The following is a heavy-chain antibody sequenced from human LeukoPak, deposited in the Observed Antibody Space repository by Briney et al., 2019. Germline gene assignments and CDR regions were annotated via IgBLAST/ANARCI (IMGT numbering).Heavy chain of an antibody. CDR3: AKDIGSSVTVSDY. CDR2: ISWNSGSI. Sequence: PGGALRLSCAASGFTFDDYAMHWVRQAPGRGVGWVSGISWNSGSIGYADSVKGRFTISRDNAKNSLYLQMNSLRAEDTALYYCAKDIGSSVTVSDYWGQGTLVTVSS. V-gene: IGHV3-9*01. CDR1: GFTFDDYA. J-gene: IGHJ4*02. D-gene: IGHD4-17*01.